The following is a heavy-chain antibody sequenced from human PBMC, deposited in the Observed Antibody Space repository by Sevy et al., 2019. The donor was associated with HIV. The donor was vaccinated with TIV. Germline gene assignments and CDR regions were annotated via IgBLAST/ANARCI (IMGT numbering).Heavy chain of an antibody. D-gene: IGHD4-17*01. CDR2: ISSSSSYI. CDR1: GFTFSSYS. CDR3: AKVTTGY. V-gene: IGHV3-21*01. J-gene: IGHJ4*02. Sequence: GESLKISCAASGFTFSSYSMNWVRQAPGKGLEWVSSISSSSSYIYYADSVKGRLTISRDNAKNSLYLQMNSLRAEDTAVYYCAKVTTGYWGQGTLVTVSS.